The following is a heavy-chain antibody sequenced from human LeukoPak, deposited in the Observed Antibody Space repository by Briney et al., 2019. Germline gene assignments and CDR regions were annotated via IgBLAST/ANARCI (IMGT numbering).Heavy chain of an antibody. CDR1: GFTFDDYG. J-gene: IGHJ6*02. Sequence: PGGSLRLSCAAFGFTFDDYGMSWVRQAPGKGLEWVSGVNWNGGSTGYADSVKGRFTISRDNAKNSLYLQMNSLRTEDTALYYCAKDNVAARPVYYYGMDVWGQGTTVTVSS. CDR2: VNWNGGST. CDR3: AKDNVAARPVYYYGMDV. V-gene: IGHV3-20*04. D-gene: IGHD6-6*01.